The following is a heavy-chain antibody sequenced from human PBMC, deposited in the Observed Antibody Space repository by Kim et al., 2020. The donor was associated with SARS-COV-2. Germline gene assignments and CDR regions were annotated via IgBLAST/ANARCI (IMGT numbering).Heavy chain of an antibody. CDR2: IYYSGST. CDR1: GGSISSSSYY. J-gene: IGHJ5*02. CDR3: ARQKVRAGIVVVVAATLDP. V-gene: IGHV4-39*01. Sequence: SETLSLTCTVSGGSISSSSYYWGWIRQPPGKGLEWIGSIYYSGSTYYTPSLKSRVTISVDTSKNQFSLKLSSVTAADTAVYYCARQKVRAGIVVVVAATLDPWGQGTLVTVSS. D-gene: IGHD2-15*01.